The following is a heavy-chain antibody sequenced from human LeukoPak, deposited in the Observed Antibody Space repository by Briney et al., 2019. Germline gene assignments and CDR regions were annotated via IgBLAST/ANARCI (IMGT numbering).Heavy chain of an antibody. CDR3: ARDCGYSSGWYTQLDY. J-gene: IGHJ4*02. CDR1: GFTVSGNY. D-gene: IGHD6-19*01. V-gene: IGHV3-66*02. CDR2: IYSGGST. Sequence: GGSLRLSCAASGFTVSGNYMSWVRQAPGKGLEWVSVIYSGGSTYYADSVKGRFTISRDNSKNTLYLQMNSLRAEDTAVYYCARDCGYSSGWYTQLDYWGQGTLVTVSS.